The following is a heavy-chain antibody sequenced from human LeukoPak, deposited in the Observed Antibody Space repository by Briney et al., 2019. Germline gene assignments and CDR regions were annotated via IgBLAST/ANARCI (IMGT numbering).Heavy chain of an antibody. CDR3: ARDQDIVVVPAALYL. CDR2: ISAYNGNT. CDR1: GGTFSSYS. J-gene: IGHJ4*02. V-gene: IGHV1-18*01. D-gene: IGHD2-2*01. Sequence: ASVKVSCKTSGGTFSSYSISWVRQAPGQGLEWMGWISAYNGNTNYAQKLQGRVTMTTDTSTSTAYMELRSLRSDDTAVYYCARDQDIVVVPAALYLWGQGTLVTVSS.